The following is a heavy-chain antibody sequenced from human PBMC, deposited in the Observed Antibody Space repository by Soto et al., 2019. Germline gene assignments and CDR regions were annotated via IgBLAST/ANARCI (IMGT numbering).Heavy chain of an antibody. CDR3: ARGFGGYSWFDP. V-gene: IGHV4-39*01. CDR1: GGSLSSRDYY. J-gene: IGHJ5*02. CDR2: IYYNGNT. Sequence: SETLSLTCSVSGGSLSSRDYYRAWLRQPPGKGLEWIATIYYNGNTYYNPSLKSRLTISVDTSKNQFSLKLTSVTAADTATYYCARGFGGYSWFDPWGQGSLVTVSS. D-gene: IGHD5-12*01.